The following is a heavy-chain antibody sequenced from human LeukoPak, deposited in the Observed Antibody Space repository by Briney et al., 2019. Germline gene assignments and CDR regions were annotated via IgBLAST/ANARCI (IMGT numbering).Heavy chain of an antibody. CDR2: INYNGGST. V-gene: IGHV3-64*01. D-gene: IGHD2-21*02. J-gene: IGHJ5*02. CDR1: GFTFSSYA. CDR3: GRDPVRCGSDCSSAIGRNWFDP. Sequence: HPGGSLRLSCAASGFTFSSYAMHWVRQAPGKGLEYISAINYNGGSTYYANSVKGRFTISRDNSKDTLSLQMGSLRAEDTAVYYCGRDPVRCGSDCSSAIGRNWFDPRGQGTLVTVSS.